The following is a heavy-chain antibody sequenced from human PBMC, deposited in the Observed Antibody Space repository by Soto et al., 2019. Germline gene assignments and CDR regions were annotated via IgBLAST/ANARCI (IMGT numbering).Heavy chain of an antibody. V-gene: IGHV1-69*06. CDR1: GGTFSSYA. D-gene: IGHD1-26*01. Sequence: GASVKVSCKASGGTFSSYAISWVRQAPGQGLEWMGGIIPIFGTANYAQKFQGGVTITADKSTSTAYMELSSLRSEDTAVYYCARGEWELLPGYPPISPNYGMDVWGQGTTVTVSS. CDR2: IIPIFGTA. J-gene: IGHJ6*02. CDR3: ARGEWELLPGYPPISPNYGMDV.